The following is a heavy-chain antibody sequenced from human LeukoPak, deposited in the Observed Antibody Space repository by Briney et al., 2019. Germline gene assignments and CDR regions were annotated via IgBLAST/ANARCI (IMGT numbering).Heavy chain of an antibody. D-gene: IGHD6-13*01. CDR3: ATTFSGYISSWPEYFQH. Sequence: RPSETLSLTCTVSGVSISNYYWSWIRQPPGKGLEWIGYIYYSGNTNYDPSLKSRVTISADTSKNQFSLRLSSVTAADTAVYYCATTFSGYISSWPEYFQHWGQGTLVTVSS. V-gene: IGHV4-59*08. CDR2: IYYSGNT. J-gene: IGHJ1*01. CDR1: GVSISNYY.